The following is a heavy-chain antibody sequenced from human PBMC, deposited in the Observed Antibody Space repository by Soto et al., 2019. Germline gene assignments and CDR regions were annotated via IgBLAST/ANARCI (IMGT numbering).Heavy chain of an antibody. J-gene: IGHJ4*02. Sequence: GASVKVSCKASGYTFTSYGISWVRQAPGQGLEWMGWISAYNGNTNYAQKLQGRVTMTTDTSTSTAYMELRSLRSDDTAVYYCAREVSHGRSSSWYDALSFFDYWGQGTLVTVSS. D-gene: IGHD6-13*01. CDR1: GYTFTSYG. V-gene: IGHV1-18*01. CDR3: AREVSHGRSSSWYDALSFFDY. CDR2: ISAYNGNT.